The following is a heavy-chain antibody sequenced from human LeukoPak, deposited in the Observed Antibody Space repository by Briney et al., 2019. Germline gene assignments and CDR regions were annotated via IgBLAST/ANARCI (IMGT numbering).Heavy chain of an antibody. Sequence: PGGSLRLSCAASGFTFSTYEMNWVRQASGKGLEWVSYISSSGSTIYYADSVKGRFTISRDNSKNTLYLQMNSLRAEDTAVYYCAKSRSSWLNWFDPWGQGTLVTVSS. D-gene: IGHD6-13*01. CDR1: GFTFSTYE. J-gene: IGHJ5*02. CDR3: AKSRSSWLNWFDP. V-gene: IGHV3-48*03. CDR2: ISSSGSTI.